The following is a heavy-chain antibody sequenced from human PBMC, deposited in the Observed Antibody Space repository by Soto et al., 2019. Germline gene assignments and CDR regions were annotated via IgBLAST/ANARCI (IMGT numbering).Heavy chain of an antibody. Sequence: QVQLVQSGAEVRTPGASVKISCKASGYTFRIYGVQWVRQAPGQSLEWVGWSNGGKGFTKYSQELQDRAATTRDTAASTNYMALHGPTSDDRAVYYRARLSFSSALDVWGQGTAVTVAS. CDR2: SNGGKGFT. CDR3: ARLSFSSALDV. CDR1: GYTFRIYG. J-gene: IGHJ6*02. V-gene: IGHV1-3*02.